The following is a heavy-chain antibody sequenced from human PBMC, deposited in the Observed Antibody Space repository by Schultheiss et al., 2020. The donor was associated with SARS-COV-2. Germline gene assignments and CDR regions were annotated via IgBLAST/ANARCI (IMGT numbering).Heavy chain of an antibody. J-gene: IGHJ6*02. D-gene: IGHD3-22*01. Sequence: GGSLRLSCAASGFTFSSYWMSWVRQAPGKGLEWVSSISSSSSYIYYADSVKGRFTISRDNAKNSLYLQMNSLRAEDTAVYYCARDHMIVVVISDYYYGMDVWGQGTTVTVSS. CDR3: ARDHMIVVVISDYYYGMDV. V-gene: IGHV3-21*01. CDR2: ISSSSSYI. CDR1: GFTFSSYW.